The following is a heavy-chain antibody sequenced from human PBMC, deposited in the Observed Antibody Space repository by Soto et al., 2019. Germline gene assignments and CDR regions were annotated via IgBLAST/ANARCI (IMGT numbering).Heavy chain of an antibody. CDR1: GGTIGSSNW. Sequence: SEALSLTSAVSGGTIGSSNWWRWGRQSPGKGLEWIGEIHDSGSTNYSPSLKSRVTISLDKSKNQFSLNLSSVTAADTAVEDCARLKTYDIWYKSDYWGQGSLVT. J-gene: IGHJ4*02. CDR3: ARLKTYDIWYKSDY. CDR2: IHDSGST. V-gene: IGHV4-4*02. D-gene: IGHD3-9*01.